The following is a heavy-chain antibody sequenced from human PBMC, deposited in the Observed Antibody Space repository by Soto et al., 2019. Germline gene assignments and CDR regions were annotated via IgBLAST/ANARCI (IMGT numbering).Heavy chain of an antibody. V-gene: IGHV4-31*03. CDR2: MYNSGKT. J-gene: IGHJ4*02. CDR1: GDSLSSSGDY. Sequence: SETLSLTCTVSGDSLSSSGDYWTWIRQYPGKGLEWIGYMYNSGKTYYNPSLKSRVTISVDRSKNQFSLKLSSVTAADTAVYYCARGIYDYIWGSYRQSAFDYWGQGTLVTVSS. CDR3: ARGIYDYIWGSYRQSAFDY. D-gene: IGHD3-16*02.